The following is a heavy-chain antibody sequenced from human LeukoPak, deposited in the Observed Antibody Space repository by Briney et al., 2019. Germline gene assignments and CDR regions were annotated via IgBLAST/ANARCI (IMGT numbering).Heavy chain of an antibody. CDR1: GFTFSSYA. V-gene: IGHV3-33*08. Sequence: GGSLRLSCAASGFTFSSYAMSWVRQAPGKGLEWVAVIWYDGSNKYYADSVKGRFTISRDNSKNTLYLQMNSLRAEDTAVYYCATSRDGYSYYFDYWGQGTLVTVSS. CDR3: ATSRDGYSYYFDY. D-gene: IGHD5-24*01. J-gene: IGHJ4*02. CDR2: IWYDGSNK.